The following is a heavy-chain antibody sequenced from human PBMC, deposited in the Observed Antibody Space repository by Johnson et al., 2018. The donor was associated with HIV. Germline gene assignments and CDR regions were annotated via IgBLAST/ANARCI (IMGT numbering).Heavy chain of an antibody. Sequence: QVLLVESGGGLVKPGGSLRLSCAASGFTFSDYYMSWIRQAPGKGLEWVSGISWNSGSIDYADSVKGRFTISRDNSKNTLYLQMNSLRAEDTAVYYCAKGDKMATITSRYDAFDLWGQGTMVTVSS. CDR3: AKGDKMATITSRYDAFDL. D-gene: IGHD5-24*01. V-gene: IGHV3-11*04. CDR2: ISWNSGSI. CDR1: GFTFSDYY. J-gene: IGHJ3*01.